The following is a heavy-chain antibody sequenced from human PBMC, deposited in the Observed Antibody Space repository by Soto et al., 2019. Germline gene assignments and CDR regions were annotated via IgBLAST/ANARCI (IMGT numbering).Heavy chain of an antibody. J-gene: IGHJ6*03. CDR2: IIPILGTG. V-gene: IGHV1-69*08. D-gene: IGHD1-20*01. CDR3: ARVEGSYNMGTFHFYYMGV. CDR1: GGTFTRET. Sequence: QVQLVQSGPEGKKSGSSVKVSCNLSGGTFTRETISGVRQAPGQGLEWMGRIIPILGTGNYALTIQGRITITQAKPTNAGYMDLSSLTSEDTAVYLCARVEGSYNMGTFHFYYMGVWGNGTTVPVSS.